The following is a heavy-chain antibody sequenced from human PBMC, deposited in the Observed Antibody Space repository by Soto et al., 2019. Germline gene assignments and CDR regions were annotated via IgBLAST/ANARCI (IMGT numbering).Heavy chain of an antibody. CDR3: ASGHDEYQLSYFDS. D-gene: IGHD2-2*01. CDR2: IFFSGST. V-gene: IGHV4-31*03. J-gene: IGHJ4*02. CDR1: GGSISRSAYY. Sequence: SETLSLTCTVSGGSISRSAYYWTWIRHNPGKGLEWIGDIFFSGSTNYNPSLRSRVSFSVDTSKNHFSLQLTSVTAADTGVYYCASGHDEYQLSYFDSWGQGTLVTVSS.